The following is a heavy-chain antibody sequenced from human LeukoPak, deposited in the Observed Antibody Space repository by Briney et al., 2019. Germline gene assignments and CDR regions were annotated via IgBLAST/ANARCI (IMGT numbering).Heavy chain of an antibody. D-gene: IGHD3-10*01. CDR2: IKSDGSYT. Sequence: GGSLRLSCAASGFTFSSYWMHWVRQAPGTGLVWVSRIKSDGSYTSYADSVKGRFTISRDNAKNTLYLQMNSLRAEDTAVYYCSRDFGGAWGQGTLVTVSS. J-gene: IGHJ5*02. CDR1: GFTFSSYW. V-gene: IGHV3-74*01. CDR3: SRDFGGA.